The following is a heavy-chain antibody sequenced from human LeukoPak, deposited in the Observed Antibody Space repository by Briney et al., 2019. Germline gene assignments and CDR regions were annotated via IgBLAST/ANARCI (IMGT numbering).Heavy chain of an antibody. Sequence: SETLSLTCSVSGDSVSRSDSYWDWIRQPPGKGLEWIGTIYYSGRTYYSPSLKSRVTMSVDPSNNQFSLNLRSVTAADTAVYYCARRRYYDGSGYLEWGQGTLLSVSS. CDR3: ARRRYYDGSGYLE. V-gene: IGHV4-39*01. CDR2: IYYSGRT. CDR1: GDSVSRSDSY. D-gene: IGHD3-22*01. J-gene: IGHJ1*01.